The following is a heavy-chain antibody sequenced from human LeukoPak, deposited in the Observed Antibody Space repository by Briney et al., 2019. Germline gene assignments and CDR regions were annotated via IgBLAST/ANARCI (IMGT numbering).Heavy chain of an antibody. V-gene: IGHV4-59*01. Sequence: SETLSLTCTVSGGSISNYYWSWIRQPPGKGLEWIGYIYSSGSTSYNPSLKSRVTMSVDTSKNQFSLKLNSVTAADTAVYHCARGYSRDWGLQYFQHWGQGTLVTVSP. J-gene: IGHJ1*01. D-gene: IGHD6-19*01. CDR3: ARGYSRDWGLQYFQH. CDR1: GGSISNYY. CDR2: IYSSGST.